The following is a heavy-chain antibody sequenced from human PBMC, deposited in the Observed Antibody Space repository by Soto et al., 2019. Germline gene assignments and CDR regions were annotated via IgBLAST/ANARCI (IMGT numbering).Heavy chain of an antibody. D-gene: IGHD6-13*01. CDR1: GGSFSGYY. CDR3: ARVTDVIAAAGWFDP. J-gene: IGHJ5*02. CDR2: INHSGST. Sequence: SETLSLTCAVYGGSFSGYYWSWIRQPPGKGLEWIGEINHSGSTNYNPSLKSRVTISVDTSKNQFSLKLSSVTAADTAVYYCARVTDVIAAAGWFDPWGQGTLVTVSS. V-gene: IGHV4-34*01.